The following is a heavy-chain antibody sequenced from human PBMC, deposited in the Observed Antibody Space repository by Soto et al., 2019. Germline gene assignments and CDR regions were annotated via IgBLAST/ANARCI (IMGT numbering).Heavy chain of an antibody. CDR1: GGSFSGYY. D-gene: IGHD3-22*01. Sequence: SETLSLTCAVYGGSFSGYYWSWIRQPPGKGLEWIGEINHSGSTNYNPSLKSRVTISVDTSKNQFSLKLSSVTAADTAVYYCARGYYYDSSGLGFDYWGQGTLVTVSS. CDR2: INHSGST. CDR3: ARGYYYDSSGLGFDY. J-gene: IGHJ4*02. V-gene: IGHV4-34*01.